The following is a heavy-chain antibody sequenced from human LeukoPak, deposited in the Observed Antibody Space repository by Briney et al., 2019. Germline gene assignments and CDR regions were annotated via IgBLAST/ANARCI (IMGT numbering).Heavy chain of an antibody. CDR1: GYTFTGYY. J-gene: IGHJ4*02. CDR3: AREYYDILTGYQIDY. CDR2: INPNSGGT. D-gene: IGHD3-9*01. V-gene: IGHV1-2*02. Sequence: ASVKVSCKASGYTFTGYYMHWVRQAPGQGLEWMGIINPNSGGTNYAQKFQGRVTMTRDTSISTAYMELSRLRSDDTAVYYCAREYYDILTGYQIDYCGQGTLVTVSS.